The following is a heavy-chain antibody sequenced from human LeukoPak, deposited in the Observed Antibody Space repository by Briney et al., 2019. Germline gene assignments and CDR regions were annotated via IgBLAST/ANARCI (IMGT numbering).Heavy chain of an antibody. CDR3: ARGGAARPDF. D-gene: IGHD6-6*01. V-gene: IGHV3-7*01. J-gene: IGHJ4*02. Sequence: QSGGSLRLSCAASGFTFSDYYMSWIRQTPGKGLEWVAKIKADGGEKDHVASVKGRFTISRDNAKNSLYLQMNSLRVEDTAVYYCARGGAARPDFWGQGTLVTVSS. CDR1: GFTFSDYY. CDR2: IKADGGEK.